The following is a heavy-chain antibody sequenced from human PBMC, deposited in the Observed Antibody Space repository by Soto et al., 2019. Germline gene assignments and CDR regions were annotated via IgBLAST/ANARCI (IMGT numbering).Heavy chain of an antibody. CDR1: GFNFSSYA. CDR2: ISGSGGST. CDR3: AKVGLGVGFDP. Sequence: GGFLRLSWAASGFNFSSYAMSWVRQAPGKGLEWVSAISGSGGSTYYADSVKGRFTISRDNSKNTLYLQMNSLRAEDTAVYYCAKVGLGVGFDPWGQGTLVTVSS. V-gene: IGHV3-23*01. J-gene: IGHJ5*02. D-gene: IGHD2-15*01.